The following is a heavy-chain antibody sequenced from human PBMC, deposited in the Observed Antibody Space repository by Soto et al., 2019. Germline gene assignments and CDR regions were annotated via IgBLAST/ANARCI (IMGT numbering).Heavy chain of an antibody. D-gene: IGHD1-1*01. CDR2: INPNSGGT. J-gene: IGHJ4*02. Sequence: ASVKVSCKASGYTFTGYYMHWVRQAPGQGLEWMGWINPNSGGTNYAQKFQGRVTMTRDTSISTAYMELSRLRSDDTAVYYCARGSSAYNWNSNFDYWGPGTLVTVYS. V-gene: IGHV1-2*02. CDR1: GYTFTGYY. CDR3: ARGSSAYNWNSNFDY.